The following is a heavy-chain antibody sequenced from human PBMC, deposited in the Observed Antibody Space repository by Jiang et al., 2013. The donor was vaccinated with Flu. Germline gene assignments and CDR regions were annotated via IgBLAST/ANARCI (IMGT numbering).Heavy chain of an antibody. CDR2: IKRKIDDETT. CDR3: SGSWRYIDN. V-gene: IGHV3-15*01. CDR1: GFTFSNAW. J-gene: IGHJ4*02. D-gene: IGHD3-10*01. Sequence: VQLLESGGGLVKPGGSLRLSCTASGFTFSNAWMSWVRQAPGKGLEWIGRIKRKIDDETTDYAAPLKGRFTISRDDSKNTVYLQMDSLKTEDTAVYYCSGSWRYIDNWGQGTLVTVSS.